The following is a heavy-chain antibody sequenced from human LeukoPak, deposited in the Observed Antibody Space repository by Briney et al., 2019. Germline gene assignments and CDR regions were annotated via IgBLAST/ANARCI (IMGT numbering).Heavy chain of an antibody. V-gene: IGHV7-4-1*02. D-gene: IGHD6-13*01. CDR1: GYTFTTYA. J-gene: IGHJ6*02. CDR3: ARGTLGQVAAAGTRYGMDV. Sequence: ASVKVSCKASGYTFTTYALNWVRQAPGQGLEWMGWINTNTGNPTYAQGFTGRFVLSLDTSVSTAYLQISSLKAEDTAVYFCARGTLGQVAAAGTRYGMDVWGQGTTVTVSS. CDR2: INTNTGNP.